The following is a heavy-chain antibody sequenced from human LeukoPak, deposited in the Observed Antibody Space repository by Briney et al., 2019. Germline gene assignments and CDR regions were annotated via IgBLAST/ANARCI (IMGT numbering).Heavy chain of an antibody. J-gene: IGHJ4*02. Sequence: ASVKVSSKASVYTFTSYGICWVRPAPGQGLGRMGWLSAYNGDTNYAQKPQGRGTMTTDTSTSTAYMELRRPRSADTAAYFSARDQDIGVVVAASEETGFGYWGQGTLVTVSS. D-gene: IGHD2-15*01. CDR3: ARDQDIGVVVAASEETGFGY. CDR2: LSAYNGDT. V-gene: IGHV1-18*01. CDR1: VYTFTSYG.